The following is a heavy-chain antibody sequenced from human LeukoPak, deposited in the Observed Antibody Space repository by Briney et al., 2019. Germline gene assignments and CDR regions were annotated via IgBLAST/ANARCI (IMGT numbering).Heavy chain of an antibody. CDR3: ARVVDSSGWYGDWFDP. CDR2: ISYDGSNK. J-gene: IGHJ5*02. D-gene: IGHD6-19*01. CDR1: GSTFSSYA. V-gene: IGHV3-30*04. Sequence: GRSLRLSCAASGSTFSSYAMHWVRQAPGKGLEWVAVISYDGSNKYYADSVKGRFTISRDNSKNTLYLQMNSLRAEDTAVYYCARVVDSSGWYGDWFDPWGQGTLVTVSS.